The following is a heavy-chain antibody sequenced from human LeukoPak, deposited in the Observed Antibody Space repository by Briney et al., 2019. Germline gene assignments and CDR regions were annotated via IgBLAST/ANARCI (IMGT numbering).Heavy chain of an antibody. CDR1: GFNVSSNY. D-gene: IGHD1/OR15-1a*01. J-gene: IGHJ4*02. CDR2: IYRGGST. CDR3: ARSNCNSCYLGVWYYFDY. V-gene: IGHV3-53*01. Sequence: GGSLRLSCAASGFNVSSNYMTWVRQAPGKGLEWVSVIYRGGSTYYADSVKGRSTISRHNSRDTMYLQMNSLRAEDTAVYYCARSNCNSCYLGVWYYFDYWGQGTLVTVSS.